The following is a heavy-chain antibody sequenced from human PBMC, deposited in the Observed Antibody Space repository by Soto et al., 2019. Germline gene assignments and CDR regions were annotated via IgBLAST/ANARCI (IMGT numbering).Heavy chain of an antibody. J-gene: IGHJ4*02. Sequence: PSETPSPTCAVYGGSFSGYYWGWVRPPPGKGLEGVGYIYYSGSTNYNPSLKSRVTISVDTSKNQFSLKLSFVTAADTAVYYCARHGVSDFWSGYFLEGGALLFDYWGQGTLVTVSS. V-gene: IGHV4-59*08. CDR3: ARHGVSDFWSGYFLEGGALLFDY. CDR1: GGSFSGYY. CDR2: IYYSGST. D-gene: IGHD3-3*01.